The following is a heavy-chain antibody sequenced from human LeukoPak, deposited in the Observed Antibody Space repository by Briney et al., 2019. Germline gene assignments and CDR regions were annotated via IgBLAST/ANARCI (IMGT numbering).Heavy chain of an antibody. CDR3: ARDLDCSDSSGPYPAY. V-gene: IGHV3-7*01. Sequence: PGGSLRLSCAASGFTFSSYWMTWVRQAPGKGLEWVANIKQDGSDKRYVDSVKGRFTISRDNARNSLYLQMNSLRAEDTAVYYCARDLDCSDSSGPYPAYWGQGTLVTVSS. D-gene: IGHD3-22*01. J-gene: IGHJ4*02. CDR1: GFTFSSYW. CDR2: IKQDGSDK.